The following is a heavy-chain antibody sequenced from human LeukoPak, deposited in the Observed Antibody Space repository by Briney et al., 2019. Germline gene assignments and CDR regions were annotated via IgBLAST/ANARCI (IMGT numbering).Heavy chain of an antibody. V-gene: IGHV3-15*01. CDR1: ASSFTTAW. D-gene: IGHD6-19*01. Sequence: GRCRTPSWALSASSFTTAWTRCVSQPARDWLEWDGCNKSKTDGETTDYAARVKGRCAISRNESKNKLYLQMNSLKAEDTAVYYDSSPGIAVAGTSFDSWGQGTLVTVSS. CDR3: SSPGIAVAGTSFDS. J-gene: IGHJ4*02. CDR2: NKSKTDGETT.